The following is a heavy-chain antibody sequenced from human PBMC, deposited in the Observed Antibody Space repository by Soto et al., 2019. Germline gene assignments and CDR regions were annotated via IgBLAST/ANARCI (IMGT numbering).Heavy chain of an antibody. D-gene: IGHD2-2*02. CDR1: GGSVSSDTHY. V-gene: IGHV4-61*01. Sequence: QVQLQESGPGLVKPSETLSLTCTVSGGSVSSDTHYWSWIRQPPGKRLVWIGFIYSSGSTNYNPSLKSRVTMSVGTSKNQFSLKLSSVIVADTAVYHCARFVRSCSGTTCYTRADVWGQETTVTVSS. J-gene: IGHJ6*02. CDR3: ARFVRSCSGTTCYTRADV. CDR2: IYSSGST.